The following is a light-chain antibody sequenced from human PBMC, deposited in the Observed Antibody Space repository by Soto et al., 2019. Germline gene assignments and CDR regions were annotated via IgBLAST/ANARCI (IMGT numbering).Light chain of an antibody. J-gene: IGKJ4*01. Sequence: EIQLTQSPSSLSASVGDRVTITCRASQSISSYLTWYQQKPGKAPKLLIYAASSLQSGVPSRFSGSGSGTDFPLTISSLQPDDVATYCRQQSYSTPTFGGGTKVEIK. V-gene: IGKV1-39*01. CDR2: AAS. CDR1: QSISSY. CDR3: QQSYSTPT.